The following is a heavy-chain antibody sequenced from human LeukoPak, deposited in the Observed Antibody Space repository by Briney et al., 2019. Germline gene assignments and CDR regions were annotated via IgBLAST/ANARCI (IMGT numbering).Heavy chain of an antibody. CDR1: GGTFSSYA. CDR3: ARPRADTYYYDSSGYPLNDAFDI. CDR2: IIPIFGTA. Sequence: GASVKVSCKASGGTFSSYAISWVRQAPGQGLEWMGGIIPIFGTANYAQKFQGRVTITADKSTSTAYMELSSLRSEDTAVYYCARPRADTYYYDSSGYPLNDAFDIWGQGTMVTVSS. V-gene: IGHV1-69*06. D-gene: IGHD3-22*01. J-gene: IGHJ3*02.